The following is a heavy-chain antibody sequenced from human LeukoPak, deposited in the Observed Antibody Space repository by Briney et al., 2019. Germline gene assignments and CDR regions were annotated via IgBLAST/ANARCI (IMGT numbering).Heavy chain of an antibody. V-gene: IGHV3-30-3*01. CDR3: ARDPPLIAAAGSRYFQH. J-gene: IGHJ1*01. CDR2: ISYDGSNK. CDR1: GFTFSSYA. D-gene: IGHD6-13*01. Sequence: GGSLRLSCAASGFTFSSYAMHWVRQAPGKGLEWVAVISYDGSNKYYADSVKGRFTISRDNSKNTLYLQMNSLRAEDTAVYYCARDPPLIAAAGSRYFQHWGQGTLVTVSS.